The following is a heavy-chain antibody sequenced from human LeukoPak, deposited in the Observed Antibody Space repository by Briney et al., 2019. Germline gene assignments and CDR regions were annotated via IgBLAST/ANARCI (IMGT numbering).Heavy chain of an antibody. CDR3: ASSYYYGSGSYFHYGMDV. Sequence: GESLKISCKGSGYSFTSYWIGWVRQMPGKGLEWMGIIYPGDSDTRYSPSFQGQVTTSADKSISTAYLQWSSLKTSDTATYYCASSYYYGSGSYFHYGMDVWGKGTTVTVSS. CDR1: GYSFTSYW. V-gene: IGHV5-51*01. D-gene: IGHD3-10*01. J-gene: IGHJ6*04. CDR2: IYPGDSDT.